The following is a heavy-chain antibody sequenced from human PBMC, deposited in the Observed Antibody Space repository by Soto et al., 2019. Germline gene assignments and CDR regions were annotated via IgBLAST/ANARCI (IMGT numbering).Heavy chain of an antibody. D-gene: IGHD6-25*01. V-gene: IGHV3-64*02. CDR2: ISSNGGNT. J-gene: IGHJ6*02. CDR1: GFSFSEFA. CDR3: ARARYRSDAGVGMDV. Sequence: EVQLVESGEGLVQPGGSLRLSCAASGFSFSEFAMHWVRQAPGKGLEYVSGISSNGGNTYYADSVKGRFSISRDNFKNTLYLQMGSLRPEDMAVYYCARARYRSDAGVGMDVWGQGTTVAVS.